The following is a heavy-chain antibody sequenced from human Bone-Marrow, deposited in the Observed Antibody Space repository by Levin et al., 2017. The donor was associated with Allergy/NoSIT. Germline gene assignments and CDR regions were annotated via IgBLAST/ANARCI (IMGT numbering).Heavy chain of an antibody. D-gene: IGHD5-24*01. V-gene: IGHV3-21*01. CDR3: ARSNSRDGYNYFFDS. Sequence: PGGSLRLSCAASGFTLGSHTVNWVRQAPGKGLEWVSFIRVNGMNKYYADSVRGRFTVSRDDARNSVSLQMNSLRVDDTAVYFCARSNSRDGYNYFFDSWGHGTLVTVSA. J-gene: IGHJ4*01. CDR1: GFTLGSHT. CDR2: IRVNGMNK.